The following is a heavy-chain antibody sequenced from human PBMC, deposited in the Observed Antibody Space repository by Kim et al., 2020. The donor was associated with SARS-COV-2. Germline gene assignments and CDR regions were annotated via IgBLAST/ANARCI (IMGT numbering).Heavy chain of an antibody. J-gene: IGHJ5*02. D-gene: IGHD3-22*01. V-gene: IGHV3-74*01. CDR3: AKVSDYDSSGFYAFFRS. Sequence: SVNGRFTISRDNAKNTLYLQMNGLRTEDTAVYYCAKVSDYDSSGFYAFFRSWGQGTRVTVSS.